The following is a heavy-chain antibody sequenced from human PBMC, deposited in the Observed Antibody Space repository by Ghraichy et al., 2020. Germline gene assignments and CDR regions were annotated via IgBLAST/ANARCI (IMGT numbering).Heavy chain of an antibody. J-gene: IGHJ6*02. V-gene: IGHV4-59*01. Sequence: SETLSLTCTVSGGSITTYYWSWIRQPPGKGLEWLGYIDYSGSTNYNPSLRSRVTISIDTSKNQFSLKLRSVTAADTAVYYCARVGYCTSTSCYEEYEGMDVWGQGTTVTVSS. D-gene: IGHD2-2*01. CDR2: IDYSGST. CDR1: GGSITTYY. CDR3: ARVGYCTSTSCYEEYEGMDV.